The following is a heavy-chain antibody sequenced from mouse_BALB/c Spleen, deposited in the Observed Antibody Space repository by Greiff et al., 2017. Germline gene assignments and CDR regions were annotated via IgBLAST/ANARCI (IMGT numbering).Heavy chain of an antibody. D-gene: IGHD2-3*01. J-gene: IGHJ2*01. CDR1: GYSITSDYA. CDR3: ARGWLLPDY. V-gene: IGHV3-2*02. CDR2: ISYSGST. Sequence: EVQLQQSGPGLVKPSQSLSLTCTVTGYSITSDYAWNWIRQFPGNKLEWMGYISYSGSTSYNPSLKSRISITRDTSKNQFFLQLNSVTTEDTATYYCARGWLLPDYWGQGTTLTVSS.